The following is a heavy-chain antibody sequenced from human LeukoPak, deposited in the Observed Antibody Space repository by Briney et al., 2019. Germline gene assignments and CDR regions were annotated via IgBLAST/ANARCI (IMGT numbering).Heavy chain of an antibody. CDR3: ARGDGDYYYMDV. V-gene: IGHV4-39*07. CDR1: GGSISSSSYY. J-gene: IGHJ6*03. Sequence: SETLSLTCTVSGGSISSSSYYWGWIRQPPGKGLEWIGSIYYSGSTYYNPSLKSRVTISVDTSKNQFSLKLSSVTAAGTAVYYCARGDGDYYYMDVWGKGTTVTVSS. D-gene: IGHD6-6*01. CDR2: IYYSGST.